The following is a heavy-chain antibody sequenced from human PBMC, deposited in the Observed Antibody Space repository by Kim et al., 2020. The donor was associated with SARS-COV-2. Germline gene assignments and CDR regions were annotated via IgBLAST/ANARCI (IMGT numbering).Heavy chain of an antibody. CDR2: INPSGGST. V-gene: IGHV1-46*01. J-gene: IGHJ6*02. D-gene: IGHD5-18*01. CDR1: GYTFTSYY. Sequence: ASVKVSCKASGYTFTSYYMHWVRQAPGQGLEWMGIINPSGGSTSYAQKFQGRVTMTRDTSTSTVYMERSSLRSEDTAVYYCARENSREIQLRNYYYYYGMDVWGRGTTVTVSS. CDR3: ARENSREIQLRNYYYYYGMDV.